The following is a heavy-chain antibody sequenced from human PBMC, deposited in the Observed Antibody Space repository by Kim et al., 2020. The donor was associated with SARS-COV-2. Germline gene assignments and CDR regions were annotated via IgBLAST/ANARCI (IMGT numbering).Heavy chain of an antibody. CDR3: ARVLPGSYGYNWFDP. CDR2: ITSSSGYI. J-gene: IGHJ5*02. V-gene: IGHV3-21*01. D-gene: IGHD3-16*02. CDR1: GFNISNYT. Sequence: GGSLRLSCAASGFNISNYTMNWVRQAPGKGLEWVSSITSSSGYIYYADSMKGRFTVSRDNAKNSVSLQMDSVRAEDTALYYCARVLPGSYGYNWFDPWGQGNLVTVAS.